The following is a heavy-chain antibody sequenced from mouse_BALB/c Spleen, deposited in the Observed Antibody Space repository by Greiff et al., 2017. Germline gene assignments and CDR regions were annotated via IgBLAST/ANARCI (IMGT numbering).Heavy chain of an antibody. J-gene: IGHJ3*01. D-gene: IGHD3-1*01. V-gene: IGHV1-69*02. CDR2: IYPSDSYT. CDR3: TRGGSSSGGAY. Sequence: VQLQQSGAELVRPGASVKLSCKASGYTFTSYWINWVKQRPGQGLEWIGNIYPSDSYTNYNQKFKDKATLTVDKSSSTAYMQLSSPTSEDSAVYYCTRGGSSSGGAYWGQGTLVTVSA. CDR1: GYTFTSYW.